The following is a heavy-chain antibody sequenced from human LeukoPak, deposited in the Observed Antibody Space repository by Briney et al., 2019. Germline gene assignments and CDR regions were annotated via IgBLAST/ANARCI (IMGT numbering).Heavy chain of an antibody. V-gene: IGHV1-18*01. D-gene: IGHD4-17*01. CDR2: ISAYNGNT. CDR3: ASISRNGDYVLDY. Sequence: ASVTVSCTASGYTFTSYGISWVRQAPGQGLEWMGWISAYNGNTNYAQKLQGRVTMTTDTSTSTAYMELRSLRSDDTAVYYCASISRNGDYVLDYWGQGTLVTVSS. CDR1: GYTFTSYG. J-gene: IGHJ4*02.